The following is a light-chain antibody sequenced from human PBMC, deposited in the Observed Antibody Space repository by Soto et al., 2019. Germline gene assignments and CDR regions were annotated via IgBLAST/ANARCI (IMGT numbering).Light chain of an antibody. Sequence: QSALTQPPSASGSLGQSVTISCTGTSSDVGAYNYVSWYQQHPGKAPKLVIFEVTQRPSGVPDRFSGSKSGNTASLTVSGLQAEDEADCYCSSYGGNKNYVLFGGGTKLTVL. CDR2: EVT. CDR3: SSYGGNKNYVL. CDR1: SSDVGAYNY. V-gene: IGLV2-8*01. J-gene: IGLJ3*02.